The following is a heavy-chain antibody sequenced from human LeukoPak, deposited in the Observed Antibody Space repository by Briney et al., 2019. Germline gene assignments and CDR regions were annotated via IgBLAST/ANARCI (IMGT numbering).Heavy chain of an antibody. CDR2: IYSGGST. CDR1: GFTVSSNY. D-gene: IGHD6-19*01. V-gene: IGHV3-53*05. Sequence: GGSLRLSCAASGFTVSSNYMSWVRQAPGKGLEWVSVIYSGGSTYYADSVKGRFTISRDNSKNTLYLQMNSLRAEDTAVYYCARDGIVGGSGWYYYFDYWGQGTLVTVSS. CDR3: ARDGIVGGSGWYYYFDY. J-gene: IGHJ4*02.